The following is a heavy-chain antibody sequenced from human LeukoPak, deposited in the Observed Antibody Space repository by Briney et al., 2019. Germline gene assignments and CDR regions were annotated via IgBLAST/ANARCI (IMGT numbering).Heavy chain of an antibody. CDR2: INPSGGST. Sequence: GASVKVSCKASGYTFTSYYMHWVRQAPGQGLEWMGIINPSGGSTSYAQKFQGRVTMTRDTSTSTVYMELSSLRSEDTAVYYCARMASGAAAGTHFDYWGQGTLVTVSS. CDR3: ARMASGAAAGTHFDY. V-gene: IGHV1-46*01. J-gene: IGHJ4*02. D-gene: IGHD6-13*01. CDR1: GYTFTSYY.